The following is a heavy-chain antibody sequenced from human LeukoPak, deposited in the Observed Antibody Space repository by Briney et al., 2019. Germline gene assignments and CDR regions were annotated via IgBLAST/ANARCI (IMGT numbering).Heavy chain of an antibody. J-gene: IGHJ3*02. Sequence: SETLSLTCTVSGGSISSYYWSWIRQPPGKGLEWIGYIYYSGSTNYNPSLKSRVTISVDTSKNQFSLKLNSVTAADTAMYYCARDTGGFDTWGQGAMVTVSS. V-gene: IGHV4-59*12. CDR3: ARDTGGFDT. CDR2: IYYSGST. D-gene: IGHD2-15*01. CDR1: GGSISSYY.